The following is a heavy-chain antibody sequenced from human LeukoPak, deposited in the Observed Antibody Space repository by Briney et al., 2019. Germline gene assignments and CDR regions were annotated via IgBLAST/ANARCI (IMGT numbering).Heavy chain of an antibody. CDR2: INPNSGGT. J-gene: IGHJ5*02. D-gene: IGHD2-2*02. V-gene: IGHV1-2*02. CDR3: ARGDIVVLPAGIPHNWFDP. CDR1: GYSFTGYY. Sequence: VASVKVSCKASGYSFTGYYIHWVRQAPGQGLEWMGWINPNSGGTNYAQKFQGRVTMTRGTSISTAYMELSRLRSDDTAVYYCARGDIVVLPAGIPHNWFDPWGQGTLVTVSS.